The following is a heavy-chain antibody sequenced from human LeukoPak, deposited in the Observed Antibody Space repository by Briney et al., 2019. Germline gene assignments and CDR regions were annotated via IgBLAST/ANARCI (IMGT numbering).Heavy chain of an antibody. CDR3: ASAPSDSNWFDP. J-gene: IGHJ5*02. CDR2: IIPIFGTA. CDR1: GGTFSSYA. Sequence: GASVKVSCKASGGTFSSYAISWVRQAPGQGLEWMGGIIPIFGTANYAQKFQGRVTITADESTSTAYMELSSLRSEDTAVYYCASAPSDSNWFDPWGQGTLVTVSS. D-gene: IGHD2-21*01. V-gene: IGHV1-69*01.